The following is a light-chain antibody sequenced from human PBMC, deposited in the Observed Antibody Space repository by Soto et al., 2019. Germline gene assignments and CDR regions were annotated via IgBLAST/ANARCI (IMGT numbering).Light chain of an antibody. CDR2: EVT. V-gene: IGLV2-14*01. CDR1: SRDVGRFNF. CDR3: KSYAGSNTYV. Sequence: QSVLTQPASVSGSPGQSITISCTGTSRDVGRFNFVSWYQQHPGKAPKLIIFEVTNRPSGVSNRFSGSKSGNTASLTISGLQAEDEADYYCKSYAGSNTYVFGSGTKVTVL. J-gene: IGLJ1*01.